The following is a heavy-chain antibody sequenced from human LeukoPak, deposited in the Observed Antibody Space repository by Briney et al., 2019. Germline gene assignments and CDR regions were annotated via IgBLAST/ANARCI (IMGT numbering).Heavy chain of an antibody. J-gene: IGHJ4*02. CDR3: AKDPYSDFWSGYYFFDY. V-gene: IGHV3-23*01. D-gene: IGHD3-3*01. CDR2: VSGSGGFT. CDR1: GFTFAKYA. Sequence: PGGSLRLSCAASGFTFAKYAMSWVRQAPGKELEWVSGVSGSGGFTYYADSVKGRFTISRDNSKNTLYMQMSSLRAEDTALYYCAKDPYSDFWSGYYFFDYWGQGTLATVSS.